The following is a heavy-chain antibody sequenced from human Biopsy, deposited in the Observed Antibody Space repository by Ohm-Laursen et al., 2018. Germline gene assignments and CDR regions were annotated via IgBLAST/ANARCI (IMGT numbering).Heavy chain of an antibody. CDR2: IYNSETT. CDR1: GGSISSHDYY. J-gene: IGHJ5*02. Sequence: SETLSLTCTVSGGSISSHDYYWTWIRQPPGKGLEWIGSIYNSETTFYNPSLKSRVAISVDTSTNQFSLKVSSVTAADTALYYCARHPTGFWFDPWGHGTLVTVSS. V-gene: IGHV4-39*01. CDR3: ARHPTGFWFDP.